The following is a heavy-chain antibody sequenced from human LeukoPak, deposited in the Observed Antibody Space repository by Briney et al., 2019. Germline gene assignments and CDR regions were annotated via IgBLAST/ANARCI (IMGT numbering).Heavy chain of an antibody. CDR1: GFTFNRCW. CDR2: INSDGSWT. J-gene: IGHJ4*02. D-gene: IGHD2/OR15-2a*01. V-gene: IGHV3-74*01. Sequence: PGGSLRLSCVVSGFTFNRCWMNWVRQVPGKGLVWVSHINSDGSWTSYADSVKGRFTISKDNAKNTVYLQMNSLRAEDTAVYYCVSFYETYWGRGTLVTVSS. CDR3: VSFYETY.